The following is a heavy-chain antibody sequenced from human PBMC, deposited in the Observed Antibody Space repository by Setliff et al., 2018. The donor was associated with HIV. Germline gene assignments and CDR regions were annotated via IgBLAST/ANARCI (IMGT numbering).Heavy chain of an antibody. D-gene: IGHD5-12*01. CDR3: APIRDGYNYFFDH. J-gene: IGHJ4*02. Sequence: GGSLRLSCAASGFTFSAYVMSWIRQAPGRGPEWVSAISARSDYSYAADSMRGRFTISRDNSKNTLYLQMTDLRAEDTAIYYCAPIRDGYNYFFDHWGQGTLVTVSS. V-gene: IGHV3-23*01. CDR2: ISARSDYS. CDR1: GFTFSAYV.